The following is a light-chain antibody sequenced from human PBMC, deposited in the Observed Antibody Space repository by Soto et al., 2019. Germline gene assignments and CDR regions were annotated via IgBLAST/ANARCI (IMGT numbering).Light chain of an antibody. Sequence: QSVLTQPPSASGSPGQSVTISCTGTSSDVGGHDFVSWYQHHPDKAPKLLIYEVTKRPSGVPDRFSASKSGNTASLTVSGLQAVDEGDYYCSSYAGSDNSVIFGGGTKLTVL. J-gene: IGLJ2*01. V-gene: IGLV2-8*01. CDR1: SSDVGGHDF. CDR3: SSYAGSDNSVI. CDR2: EVT.